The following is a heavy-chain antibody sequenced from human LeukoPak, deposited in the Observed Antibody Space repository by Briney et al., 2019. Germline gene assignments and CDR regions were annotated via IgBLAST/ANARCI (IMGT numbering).Heavy chain of an antibody. J-gene: IGHJ3*02. CDR2: IIPIFGTA. V-gene: IGHV1-69*05. CDR1: GGTFSSYA. D-gene: IGHD1-26*01. Sequence: SVKVSCKASGGTFSSYAISWVRQAPGQGPEWMGRIIPIFGTANYAQKFQGRVTITTDESTSTAYMELSSLRSEDTAVYYCARVLSGSYYDAFDIWGQGTMVTVSS. CDR3: ARVLSGSYYDAFDI.